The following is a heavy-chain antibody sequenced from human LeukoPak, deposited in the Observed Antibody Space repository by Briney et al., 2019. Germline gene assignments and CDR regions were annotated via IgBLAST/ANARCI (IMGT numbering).Heavy chain of an antibody. D-gene: IGHD2-2*01. J-gene: IGHJ6*02. Sequence: SQTLSLTCTVSGGSISSGGYYWSWIRQHPGKGLEWIGYIYYSGSTNYNPSLKSRVTISVDTSKNQFSLKLSSVTAADTAVYYCARDAVVPAAIGYYYYGMDVWGQGTTVTVSS. CDR1: GGSISSGGYY. CDR3: ARDAVVPAAIGYYYYGMDV. V-gene: IGHV4-31*03. CDR2: IYYSGST.